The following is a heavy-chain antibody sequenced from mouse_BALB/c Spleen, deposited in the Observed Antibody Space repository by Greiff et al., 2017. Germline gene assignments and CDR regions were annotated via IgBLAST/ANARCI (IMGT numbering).Heavy chain of an antibody. J-gene: IGHJ1*01. Sequence: QVQLKESGPGLVAPSQSLSITCTASGFSFTGYGVNWVRQPPGKGLEWLGMIWGDGSTDYNSALKSRLSISKDNSKSQVFLKMSSLQTDDTARYYCASLDYGNYGFFDDWGAGTTVTVSS. D-gene: IGHD2-1*01. CDR3: ASLDYGNYGFFDD. CDR1: GFSFTGYG. V-gene: IGHV2-6-7*01. CDR2: IWGDGST.